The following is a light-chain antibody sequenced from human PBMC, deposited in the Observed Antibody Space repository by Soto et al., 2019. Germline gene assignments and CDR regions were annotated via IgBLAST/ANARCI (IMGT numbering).Light chain of an antibody. CDR3: QQYGSSPPIT. V-gene: IGKV3-20*01. CDR1: QSVSSNY. J-gene: IGKJ5*01. CDR2: GAS. Sequence: EIVLTQSPGTLSLSPGERATLSCRASQSVSSNYLAWYQQKPGQAPRLLIYGASIRATGIPDRFSGSGSGTDFTLTISRLEPEDFAVYYCQQYGSSPPITFGPGTRLEIK.